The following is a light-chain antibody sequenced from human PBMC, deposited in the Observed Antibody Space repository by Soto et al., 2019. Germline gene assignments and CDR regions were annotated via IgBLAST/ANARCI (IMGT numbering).Light chain of an antibody. CDR2: LGS. CDR1: QGLLHSNGNNY. CDR3: MKSLQTPIT. V-gene: IGKV2-28*01. J-gene: IGKJ5*01. Sequence: IVMAQSPLSLPVTSGEPPSIPCRSSQGLLHSNGNNYLDWYLQKPGQSPQLLIYLGSNRASGVPDRFSGSGSGTDFTLKISRVEAEDVGVFYCMKSLQTPITCGQGTRLEIK.